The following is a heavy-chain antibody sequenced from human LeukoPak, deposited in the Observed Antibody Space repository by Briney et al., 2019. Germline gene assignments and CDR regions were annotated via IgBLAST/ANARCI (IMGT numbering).Heavy chain of an antibody. J-gene: IGHJ6*03. V-gene: IGHV1-2*02. CDR3: SLHFGEPRGYYMHV. CDR1: GYTFTGYY. Sequence: GASVKVSCKASGYTFTGYYMHWVRQAPGQGLEWMGWINPNSGDTNYAQKFQGRVTMTRDTSISTAYMELSSLRSEDTAVYYCSLHFGEPRGYYMHVWGKGTPVTVSS. CDR2: INPNSGDT. D-gene: IGHD3-3*01.